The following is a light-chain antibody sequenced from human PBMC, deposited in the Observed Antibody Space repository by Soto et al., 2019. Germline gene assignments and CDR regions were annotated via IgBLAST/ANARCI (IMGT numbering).Light chain of an antibody. Sequence: EIVMTQSPATLSVSPGEGATLTCRASQSVGTKLVWYQHKPGQAPRLLIYGASTRATGVPARFGGSGSETEFTLTISSLQSEDVALYYCQQYNNKPPITFGQGTRLEIK. CDR3: QQYNNKPPIT. J-gene: IGKJ5*01. V-gene: IGKV3-15*01. CDR2: GAS. CDR1: QSVGTK.